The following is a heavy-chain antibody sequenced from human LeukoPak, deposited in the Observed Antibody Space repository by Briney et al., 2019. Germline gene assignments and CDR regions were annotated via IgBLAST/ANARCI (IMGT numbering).Heavy chain of an antibody. CDR2: ISSSSSYI. Sequence: GGSLRLSCAASGFTSSSYAMSWVRQAPGKGLEWVSSISSSSSYIYYADSVKGRFTISRDNAKNSLYLQMNSLRAEDTAVYYCARAGRLWFGESQRLDVWGKGTTVTISS. D-gene: IGHD3-10*01. CDR3: ARAGRLWFGESQRLDV. J-gene: IGHJ6*04. V-gene: IGHV3-21*01. CDR1: GFTSSSYA.